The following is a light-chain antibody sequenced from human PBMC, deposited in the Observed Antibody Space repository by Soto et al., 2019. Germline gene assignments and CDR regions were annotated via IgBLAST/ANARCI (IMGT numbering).Light chain of an antibody. CDR2: GNS. CDR3: QSYDSSLSGSV. Sequence: QSVLTQPPSVSGAPGQRVTISCTGSSSNIGAGYDVHWYQHLPVTAPKLLIYGNSNRPSGVPDRFSGSKSGTSASLAITGLQAEDEADYYCQSYDSSLSGSVFGGGTKLSVL. J-gene: IGLJ2*01. CDR1: SSNIGAGYD. V-gene: IGLV1-40*01.